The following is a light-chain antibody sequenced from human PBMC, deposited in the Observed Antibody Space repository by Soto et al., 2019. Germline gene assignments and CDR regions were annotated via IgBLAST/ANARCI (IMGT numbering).Light chain of an antibody. CDR3: SSYTSGSTL. V-gene: IGLV2-14*01. CDR2: EVT. CDR1: SSDVGGYNY. J-gene: IGLJ2*01. Sequence: QSALTQPASVSGSPGQSITISCTGTSSDVGGYNYVSWYQQHPGKAPKLIIYEVTNRPSGVSNRFSASKSGNTASLTISGLQAEDEADYYCSSYTSGSTLFGGRTKLTVL.